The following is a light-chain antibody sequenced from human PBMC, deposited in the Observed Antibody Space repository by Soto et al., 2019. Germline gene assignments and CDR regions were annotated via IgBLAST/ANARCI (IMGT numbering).Light chain of an antibody. Sequence: QSVLGQPPSACWSPGHSVTISCTGTSSDVGAYIFVSWYQQHPGKAPKLMVYDVNRRPPGVPDRFFGSKSGNTASLTVSGLQAEHEADYYCVSFAGGTYVFGTGTKVTVL. CDR2: DVN. V-gene: IGLV2-8*01. J-gene: IGLJ1*01. CDR3: VSFAGGTYV. CDR1: SSDVGAYIF.